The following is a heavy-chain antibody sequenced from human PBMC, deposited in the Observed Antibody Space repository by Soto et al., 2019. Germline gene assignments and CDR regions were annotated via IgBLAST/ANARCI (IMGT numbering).Heavy chain of an antibody. D-gene: IGHD6-19*01. CDR2: ISGYDGNT. Sequence: ASVKVSCKASGYTFTSYGISWLRQAPGQGLEWVGWISGYDGNTDYAQKLQGRVTMTTDTSTSTAYMELRSLRSDDTAVYYCARSSSGPPPDAFDIWGQGTMVTVSS. CDR1: GYTFTSYG. V-gene: IGHV1-18*01. CDR3: ARSSSGPPPDAFDI. J-gene: IGHJ3*02.